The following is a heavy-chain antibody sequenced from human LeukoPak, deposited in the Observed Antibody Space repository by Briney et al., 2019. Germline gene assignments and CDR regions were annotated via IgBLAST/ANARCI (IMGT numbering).Heavy chain of an antibody. CDR1: GGSFSGYY. J-gene: IGHJ5*02. D-gene: IGHD3-10*01. CDR2: INHSGST. Sequence: SETLSLTCAVYGGSFSGYYWSWIRQPPGKGLEWIGEINHSGSTNYNPSLKSRVTISVDTSKNQFSLKLSSVTAADTAVYYCARPKRRIMLATMVRGENWFDPWGQGTLVTVSS. CDR3: ARPKRRIMLATMVRGENWFDP. V-gene: IGHV4-34*01.